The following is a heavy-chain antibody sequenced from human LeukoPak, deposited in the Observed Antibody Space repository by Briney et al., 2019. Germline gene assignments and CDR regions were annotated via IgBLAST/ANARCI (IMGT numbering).Heavy chain of an antibody. J-gene: IGHJ3*02. CDR2: ISAYNGNT. Sequence: ASVKVSCKASGYTFTSYGISWVRQAPGQGLEWMGWISAYNGNTNYAQKLQGRVTMTTDTSTSTAYMELRSLRSDDTAVYYCATDLRSEDIVVVPAAIDAFDIWGQGTMVTVSS. CDR1: GYTFTSYG. CDR3: ATDLRSEDIVVVPAAIDAFDI. D-gene: IGHD2-2*02. V-gene: IGHV1-18*01.